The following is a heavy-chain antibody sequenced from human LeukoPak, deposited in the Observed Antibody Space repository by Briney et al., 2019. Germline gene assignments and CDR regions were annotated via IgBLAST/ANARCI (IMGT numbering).Heavy chain of an antibody. CDR2: IIPIFGTA. D-gene: IGHD1-26*01. Sequence: SVKVSCKASGVTFSSYAISWVRPAPGQGLVWMVGIIPIFGTANYAEKFQGRVTITTDESTSTAYLELSSLRSEDTAVYYCALLSYKDFDHWGQGTLVTVSS. V-gene: IGHV1-69*05. J-gene: IGHJ4*02. CDR3: ALLSYKDFDH. CDR1: GVTFSSYA.